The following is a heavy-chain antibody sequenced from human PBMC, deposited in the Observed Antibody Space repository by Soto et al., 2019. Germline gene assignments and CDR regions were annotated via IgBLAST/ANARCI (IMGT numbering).Heavy chain of an antibody. J-gene: IGHJ6*02. CDR3: ARGGAAPHPYGMDV. CDR1: GFTFSDYY. D-gene: IGHD1-26*01. V-gene: IGHV3-11*06. Sequence: VQLVESGGGLVKPGGSLRLSCAACGFTFSDYYMSWIRQAPGKGLEWVSYISSSSSYTNYADSVKGRFTISRDNAKNSLYLQMNSLRAEDTAVYYCARGGAAPHPYGMDVWGQGTTVTVSS. CDR2: ISSSSSYT.